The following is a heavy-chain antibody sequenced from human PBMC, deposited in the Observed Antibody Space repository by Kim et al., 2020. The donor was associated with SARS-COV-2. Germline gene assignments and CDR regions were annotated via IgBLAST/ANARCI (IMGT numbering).Heavy chain of an antibody. J-gene: IGHJ6*02. CDR3: ARGRSGCYEYYYYGMDV. Sequence: ASVKVSCKASGYTFTSYGISWVRQAPGQGLEWMGWISAYNGNTNYAQKLQGRVTMTTDTSTSTAYMELRSLRSDDTAVYYCARGRSGCYEYYYYGMDVWGQGTTVTVSS. V-gene: IGHV1-18*01. CDR1: GYTFTSYG. CDR2: ISAYNGNT. D-gene: IGHD1-26*01.